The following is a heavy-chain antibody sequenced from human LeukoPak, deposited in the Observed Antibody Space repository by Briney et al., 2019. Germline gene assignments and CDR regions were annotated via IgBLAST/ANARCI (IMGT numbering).Heavy chain of an antibody. CDR3: AKDGGSIAAAGTFLQH. D-gene: IGHD6-13*01. CDR2: INSDGSST. V-gene: IGHV3-74*01. J-gene: IGHJ1*01. Sequence: GGSLRLSCVASGFTFSGYWMHWVRQAPGKGLVWVSRINSDGSSTTYADSVKGRFTISRDNAKNTLYLQMNSLRAEDTAVYYCAKDGGSIAAAGTFLQHWGQGTLVTVSS. CDR1: GFTFSGYW.